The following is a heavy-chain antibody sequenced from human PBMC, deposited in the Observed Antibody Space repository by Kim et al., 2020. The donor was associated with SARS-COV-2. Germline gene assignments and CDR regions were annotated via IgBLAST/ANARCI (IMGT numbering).Heavy chain of an antibody. V-gene: IGHV3-21*01. CDR3: ARPAEAGIAVAGLAFDY. CDR2: ISSSSSYI. Sequence: GGSLRLSCAASGFTFSSYSMNWVRQAPGKGLEWVSSISSSSSYIYYADSVKGRFTISRDNAKNSLYLQMNSLRAEDTAVYYCARPAEAGIAVAGLAFDYWGQGTLVTVSS. CDR1: GFTFSSYS. J-gene: IGHJ4*02. D-gene: IGHD6-19*01.